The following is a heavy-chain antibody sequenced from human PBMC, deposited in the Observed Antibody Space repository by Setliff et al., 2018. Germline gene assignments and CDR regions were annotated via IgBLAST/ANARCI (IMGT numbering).Heavy chain of an antibody. CDR1: GGSIRSYY. Sequence: LSLTCTVSGGSIRSYYWSWIRQPPGKGLEWIGYIYASGSTNYNPSLKSRVTLSVDTSKNQFSLKVSSVTAADTAVYYCARAPPNRYSGSYEYFYMDVWGKGTTVTVSS. D-gene: IGHD1-26*01. CDR2: IYASGST. J-gene: IGHJ6*03. V-gene: IGHV4-4*08. CDR3: ARAPPNRYSGSYEYFYMDV.